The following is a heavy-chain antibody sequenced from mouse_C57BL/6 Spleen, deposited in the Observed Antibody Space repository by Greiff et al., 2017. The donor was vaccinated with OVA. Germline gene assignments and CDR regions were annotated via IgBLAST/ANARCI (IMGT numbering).Heavy chain of an antibody. D-gene: IGHD3-2*02. V-gene: IGHV1-74*01. J-gene: IGHJ2*01. CDR3: AIREAAQAWYYFDY. CDR2: IHPSDSDT. Sequence: VQLQQPGAELVKPGASVKVSCKASGYTFTSYWMHWVKQRPGQGLEWIGRIHPSDSDTNYNQKFKGKATLTVDKSSSPAYMQLSSLTSEDSAVYYCAIREAAQAWYYFDYWGQGTTLTVSS. CDR1: GYTFTSYW.